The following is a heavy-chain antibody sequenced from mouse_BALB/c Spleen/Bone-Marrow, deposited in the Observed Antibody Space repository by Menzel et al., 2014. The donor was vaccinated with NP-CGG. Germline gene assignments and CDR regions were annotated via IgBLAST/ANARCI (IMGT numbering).Heavy chain of an antibody. CDR3: ARQGYYGYSDY. D-gene: IGHD1-2*01. CDR2: IDPDSSTI. Sequence: DVQLQESGGGLVQPGGSLKLSCAASGFDFSRYWMSWVRRAPGKGLEWIGEIDPDSSTINYTPSLKDKFIISRDNAKNTLYLQMRKVRSEDTALYYCARQGYYGYSDYWGQGSTLTVSS. V-gene: IGHV4-1*02. CDR1: GFDFSRYW. J-gene: IGHJ2*01.